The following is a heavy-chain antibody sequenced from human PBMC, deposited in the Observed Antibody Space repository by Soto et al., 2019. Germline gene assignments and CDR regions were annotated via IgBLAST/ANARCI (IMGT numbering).Heavy chain of an antibody. CDR2: INWNGGST. J-gene: IGHJ4*02. V-gene: IGHV3-20*04. CDR1: GFTFDDYG. Sequence: GGSLRLSCAASGFTFDDYGMSWVRQAPGKGLEWVSGINWNGGSTGYADSVKGRFTISRDNAKNSLYLQMNSLRAEDTALYYCARGDHDTVWSGYENDYFDYWGQGTLVTVSS. D-gene: IGHD3-3*01. CDR3: ARGDHDTVWSGYENDYFDY.